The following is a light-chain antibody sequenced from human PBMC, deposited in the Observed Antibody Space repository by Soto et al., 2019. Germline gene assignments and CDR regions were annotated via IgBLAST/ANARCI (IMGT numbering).Light chain of an antibody. CDR1: SSDVGSYNL. J-gene: IGLJ1*01. CDR2: EGG. Sequence: QSALTQPASVSGSPGQSITISCTGTSSDVGSYNLVSWYQLHPGKAPKLMIYEGGKRPSGVSNRFSGSKSGNTASLTISGLQAEDEADYYCCSYAGTSTSVFGTGTKLTVL. V-gene: IGLV2-23*01. CDR3: CSYAGTSTSV.